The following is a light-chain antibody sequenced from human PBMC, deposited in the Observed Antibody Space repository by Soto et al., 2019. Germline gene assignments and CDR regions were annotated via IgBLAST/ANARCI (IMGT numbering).Light chain of an antibody. V-gene: IGKV1-27*01. CDR3: QKYSSVPV. CDR1: QDIRNF. Sequence: DIQMTQSPTSLSASVGDRVTITCRASQDIRNFVAWYQQKPGKAPKLLIYAASTLQSGVPSRFSVSGSGTDFTLTINSPQPEDVATYSCQKYSSVPVFGPGTKVEI. CDR2: AAS. J-gene: IGKJ3*01.